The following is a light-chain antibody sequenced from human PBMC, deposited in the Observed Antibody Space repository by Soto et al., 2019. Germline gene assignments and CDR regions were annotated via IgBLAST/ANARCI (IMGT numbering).Light chain of an antibody. CDR2: EVS. V-gene: IGLV2-14*01. J-gene: IGLJ1*01. CDR3: SSYTSSNTLV. CDR1: SGDVAGY. Sequence: QSVLTQPASVSGSPGQSITVSCPGTSGDVAGYVSWYQQHPGKPPKLMIYEVSIRPSGVSNRFSASKSGNTASLTISGLQAEDEADYYCSSYTSSNTLVFGTGTKLTVL.